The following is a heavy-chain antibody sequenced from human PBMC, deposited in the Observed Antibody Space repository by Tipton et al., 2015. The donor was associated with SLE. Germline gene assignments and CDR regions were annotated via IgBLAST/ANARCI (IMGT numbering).Heavy chain of an antibody. Sequence: TLSLTCAVYGGFFSGYYCSWVPPPSGKGLEWVGENNHSGSTNYNPSLKSRVTISVDTSKNQFSLKLTSLTAADTAVYYCARGLYGDEPGYWGQGTLVTVSS. CDR1: GGFFSGYY. D-gene: IGHD4-17*01. CDR2: NNHSGST. CDR3: ARGLYGDEPGY. V-gene: IGHV4-34*01. J-gene: IGHJ4*02.